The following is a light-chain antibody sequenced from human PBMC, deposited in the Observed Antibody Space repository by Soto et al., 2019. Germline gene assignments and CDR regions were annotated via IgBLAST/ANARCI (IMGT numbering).Light chain of an antibody. CDR2: SND. Sequence: QSVLXQPPSASGTPGQRVTISCSGSRSNIGSNNVYWYQQLPGTAPKLLIYSNDKRPSGVPDRFSGSKSGTSASLAISGLRSEDEADYYSAAWDDSLNGVYVFGPGTKVSV. CDR1: RSNIGSNN. J-gene: IGLJ1*01. CDR3: AAWDDSLNGVYV. V-gene: IGLV1-44*01.